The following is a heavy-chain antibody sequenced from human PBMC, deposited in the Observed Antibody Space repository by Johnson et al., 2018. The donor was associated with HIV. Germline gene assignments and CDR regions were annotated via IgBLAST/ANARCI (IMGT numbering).Heavy chain of an antibody. J-gene: IGHJ3*02. CDR3: ARDRGYSGSYFGAFDI. V-gene: IGHV3-30*04. D-gene: IGHD1-26*01. CDR2: LSYDGSNK. Sequence: QVQLVESGGGVVQPGRSLRLSCAASKFTFSSYAMHWVRQAPGKGLEWVAFLSYDGSNKYYADSVKGRFTISRDNSKNTLYLQMNSLGTEDTAVYYCARDRGYSGSYFGAFDIWGQGTMVTVAS. CDR1: KFTFSSYA.